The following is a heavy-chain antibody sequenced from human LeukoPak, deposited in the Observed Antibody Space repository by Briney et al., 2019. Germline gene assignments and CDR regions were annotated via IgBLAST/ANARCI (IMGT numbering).Heavy chain of an antibody. D-gene: IGHD6-19*01. J-gene: IGHJ4*02. CDR2: ISAYNANT. CDR1: GYTFTSFG. CDR3: ARVQGSSGWYIFDY. V-gene: IGHV1-18*01. Sequence: ASVKVSCKASGYTFTSFGISWVRQAPGQGLEWMGWISAYNANTNFAQNLQGRVTMTTDTSTNTAYMEPRSLRSDDTAVYYCARVQGSSGWYIFDYWGQGTLVTVSS.